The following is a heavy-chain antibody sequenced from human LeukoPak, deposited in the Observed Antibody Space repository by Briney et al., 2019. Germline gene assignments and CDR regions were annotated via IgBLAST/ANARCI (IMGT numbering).Heavy chain of an antibody. CDR1: GFTFSNYG. V-gene: IGHV3-23*01. CDR2: ISGSAYNT. D-gene: IGHD3-9*01. Sequence: GGSLRLSCDASGFTFSNYGMSWVRQAPGKGLEWVSAISGSAYNTFYADSVKGRFTISRDNSKNTLYLLMNSLRAEDTAVYYCARANDILTGPNWFDPWGQGTLVTVSS. CDR3: ARANDILTGPNWFDP. J-gene: IGHJ5*02.